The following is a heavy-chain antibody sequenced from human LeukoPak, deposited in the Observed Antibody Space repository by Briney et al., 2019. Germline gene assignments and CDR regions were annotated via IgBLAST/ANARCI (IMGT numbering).Heavy chain of an antibody. D-gene: IGHD3-3*01. CDR1: GGSISSGGYY. CDR3: ARVQFLEWLRPGAFDI. CDR2: IYHSGST. J-gene: IGHJ3*02. Sequence: SETLSLTCTVSGGSISSGGYYWSWIRQPPGKGLEWIGYIYHSGSTYYNPSLKSRVTISVDRSKNQFSLKLSSVTAADTAVYYCARVQFLEWLRPGAFDIRGQGTMVTVSS. V-gene: IGHV4-30-2*01.